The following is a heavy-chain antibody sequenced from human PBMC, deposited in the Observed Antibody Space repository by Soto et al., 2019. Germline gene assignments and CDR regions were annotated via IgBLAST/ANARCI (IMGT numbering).Heavy chain of an antibody. J-gene: IGHJ5*02. CDR1: GFTFSTYA. V-gene: IGHV3-23*01. CDR3: ARGYYYDSSGPGWFDP. D-gene: IGHD3-22*01. Sequence: GGSLRLSCAASGFTFSTYAMSWVRQAPGKGLEWVSGISGSGGSTYYADSVKGRFSISRDNSKNTLYLQMNNLKVEDTAMYYCARGYYYDSSGPGWFDPWGQGTLVTVSS. CDR2: ISGSGGST.